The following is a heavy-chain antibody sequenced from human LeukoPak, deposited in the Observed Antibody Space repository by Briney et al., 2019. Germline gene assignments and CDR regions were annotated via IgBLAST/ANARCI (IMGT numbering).Heavy chain of an antibody. V-gene: IGHV3-23*01. CDR2: ISGSSRHI. Sequence: GGSLRLSCAASGFTFSTYAMSWIRQAPGKGLEWVSIISGSSRHIYYADSVKGRFTISRDNSKNTLYLHMTSLRAEDKAVYYCAKDLDGFWGQGTLVTVSS. D-gene: IGHD6-25*01. CDR1: GFTFSTYA. CDR3: AKDLDGF. J-gene: IGHJ4*02.